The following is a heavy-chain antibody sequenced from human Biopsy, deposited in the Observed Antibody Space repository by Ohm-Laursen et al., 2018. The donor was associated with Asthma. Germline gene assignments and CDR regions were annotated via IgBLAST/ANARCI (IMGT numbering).Heavy chain of an antibody. D-gene: IGHD3-16*01. CDR2: FYSNDDK. V-gene: IGHV2-5*01. J-gene: IGHJ4*01. Sequence: TQTLTLPRTCSGFSLRDSGVGVGWIRQPPGKAPEWLAVFYSNDDKGYSPSLKSRLTITQDTSKNQVVLALSNVDPVDTATYFCAHSARSFDVFFDYYVSYFDFWGLGHPVSVSS. CDR1: GFSLRDSGVG. CDR3: AHSARSFDVFFDYYVSYFDF.